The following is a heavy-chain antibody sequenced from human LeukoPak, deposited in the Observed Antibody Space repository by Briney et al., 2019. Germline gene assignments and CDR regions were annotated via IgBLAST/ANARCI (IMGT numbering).Heavy chain of an antibody. CDR2: IIPIFGAA. Sequence: ASVKVSCKASGGTFSSYAISWVRQAPGQGLEWMGGIIPIFGAANYAQKFQGRVTITADESTSTAYMELSSLRSEDTAVYYCARGNYYGSGSLNWFDPWGQGTLVTVSS. D-gene: IGHD3-10*01. CDR3: ARGNYYGSGSLNWFDP. V-gene: IGHV1-69*13. J-gene: IGHJ5*02. CDR1: GGTFSSYA.